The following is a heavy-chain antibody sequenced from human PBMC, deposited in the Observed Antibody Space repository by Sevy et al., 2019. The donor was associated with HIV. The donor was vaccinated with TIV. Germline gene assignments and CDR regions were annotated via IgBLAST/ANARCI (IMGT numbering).Heavy chain of an antibody. D-gene: IGHD2-2*02. CDR1: GGPFSGFS. CDR2: VNH. CDR3: AGGVEGVVPSPIIGLGPWAKYWSFDL. V-gene: IGHV4-34*01. J-gene: IGHJ2*01. Sequence: SETLSLTCAVSGGPFSGFSWNWIRQPPGKGLEWIGEVNHYSPSLKSRATISLDTSKNQFSLKLHSVTAADTALYFCAGGVEGVVPSPIIGLGPWAKYWSFDLWGRGTLVTVSS.